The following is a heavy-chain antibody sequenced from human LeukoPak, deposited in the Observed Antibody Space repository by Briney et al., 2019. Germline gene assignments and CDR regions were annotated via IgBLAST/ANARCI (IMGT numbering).Heavy chain of an antibody. Sequence: KVSCKASGYTFTGYYMHWVRQAPGQGLEWMGIIYPGDSDTRYSPSFQGQVTISADKSISTAYLQWSSLKASDTAMYYCASFGRSGDLYFDYWGQGTLVTVSS. CDR1: GYTFTGYY. CDR2: IYPGDSDT. V-gene: IGHV5-51*01. D-gene: IGHD7-27*01. CDR3: ASFGRSGDLYFDY. J-gene: IGHJ4*02.